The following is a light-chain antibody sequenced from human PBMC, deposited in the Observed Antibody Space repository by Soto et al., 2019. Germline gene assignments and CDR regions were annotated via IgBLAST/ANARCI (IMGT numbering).Light chain of an antibody. J-gene: IGKJ2*01. Sequence: DIQMTQSPSSVSASVGDRVSITCRANQSISSWLAWYQQRPGKAPKLLIYLASTLETGVPSRFSGSGSETDFTLPISGLQPEDFATYYCQQSNRFPYTFGQGTKLEIK. CDR2: LAS. CDR3: QQSNRFPYT. CDR1: QSISSW. V-gene: IGKV1-12*01.